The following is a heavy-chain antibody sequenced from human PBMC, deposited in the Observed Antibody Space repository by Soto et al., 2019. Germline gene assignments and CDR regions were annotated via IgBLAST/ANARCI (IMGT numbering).Heavy chain of an antibody. CDR1: GGSISSSSYY. Sequence: QLQLQESGPGLVKPSETLSLTCTVSGGSISSSSYYWVWIRQPPGKGLEWIGSIYYSGSTYYNPSLKSQVTISVATSKNKFSLKLSTVTAADTAVYYCARQTSIAARIPSPSGPWGQGTLVTVSS. D-gene: IGHD6-6*01. CDR2: IYYSGST. J-gene: IGHJ5*02. CDR3: ARQTSIAARIPSPSGP. V-gene: IGHV4-39*01.